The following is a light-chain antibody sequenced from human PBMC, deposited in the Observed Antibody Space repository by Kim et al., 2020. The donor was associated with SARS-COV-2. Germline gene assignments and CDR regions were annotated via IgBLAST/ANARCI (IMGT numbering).Light chain of an antibody. CDR3: MQSIQVPRT. Sequence: QPASISFKTSQSLLQSNGKTSLFWFLQKPGQSSQLLIYEASSRFSGVADRFSGSGSGTDFTLKISRVEAEDVGVYYCMQSIQVPRTFGQGTKLEI. CDR1: QSLLQSNGKTS. V-gene: IGKV2D-29*02. CDR2: EAS. J-gene: IGKJ2*01.